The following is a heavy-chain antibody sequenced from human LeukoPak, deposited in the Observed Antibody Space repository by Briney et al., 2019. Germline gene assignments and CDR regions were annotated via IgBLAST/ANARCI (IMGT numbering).Heavy chain of an antibody. V-gene: IGHV4-34*01. J-gene: IGHJ4*02. Sequence: SETLSLTCAVYNESFSDYYWSWVRQSPEKGLEWIAEMHHSGRTNYNPSLQSRVTISIDTSKNQFSLKLNSVTAADTAVYYCARGISHSSGSIDYWGQGTLVTVSS. CDR1: NESFSDYY. D-gene: IGHD6-19*01. CDR3: ARGISHSSGSIDY. CDR2: MHHSGRT.